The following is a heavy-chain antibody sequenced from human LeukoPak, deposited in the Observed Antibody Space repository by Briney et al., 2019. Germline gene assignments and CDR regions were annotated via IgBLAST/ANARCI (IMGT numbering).Heavy chain of an antibody. CDR2: ISYGGGTK. Sequence: GGSLRLSCAASGFSFSDYYINWIRQAPGKGLEWVSYISYGGGTKHYADSVKGRFTVSRDNAKNSVILQMNSLRDEDTAVYYCVRGGQCSGGSGYADYFYYYMDVSGRRTTVTVSS. D-gene: IGHD2-15*01. CDR3: VRGGQCSGGSGYADYFYYYMDV. V-gene: IGHV3-11*04. J-gene: IGHJ6*03. CDR1: GFSFSDYY.